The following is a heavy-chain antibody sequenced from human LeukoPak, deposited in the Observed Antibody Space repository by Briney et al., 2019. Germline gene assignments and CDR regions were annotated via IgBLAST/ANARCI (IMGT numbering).Heavy chain of an antibody. V-gene: IGHV1-46*01. CDR3: AKVVLRSVRSHYGDYVVGPDYFDY. CDR2: INPSGGST. D-gene: IGHD4-17*01. J-gene: IGHJ4*02. Sequence: ASVKVSCKASGYTFTSYYMHWVRQAPGQGLEWMGIINPSGGSTSYAQKFQGRVTMTRDTSTSTVYMELSSLRSEDTAVYYCAKVVLRSVRSHYGDYVVGPDYFDYWGQGTLVTVSS. CDR1: GYTFTSYY.